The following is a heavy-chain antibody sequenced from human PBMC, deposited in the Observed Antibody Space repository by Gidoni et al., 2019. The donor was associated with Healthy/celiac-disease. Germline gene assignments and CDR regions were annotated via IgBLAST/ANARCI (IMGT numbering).Heavy chain of an antibody. Sequence: QVQLVQSGAEVKKPGSSVKVSCKASGGTFSSYAISWVRQAPGQGLEWMGGIIPIFGTANYAQKVQGRVTITADESTSTAYMELSSLRSEDTAVYYCARDHGHCSSTSCYYPFDYWGQGTLVTVSS. J-gene: IGHJ4*02. CDR3: ARDHGHCSSTSCYYPFDY. CDR1: GGTFSSYA. CDR2: IIPIFGTA. D-gene: IGHD2-2*01. V-gene: IGHV1-69*01.